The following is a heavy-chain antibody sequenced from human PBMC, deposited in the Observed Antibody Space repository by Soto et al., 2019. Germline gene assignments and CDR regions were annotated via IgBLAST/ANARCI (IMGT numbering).Heavy chain of an antibody. CDR1: GGSISSYY. CDR2: IYYSGST. J-gene: IGHJ4*02. CDR3: ARGFSTTFDY. Sequence: SETLSLTCTVSGGSISSYYWSWIRQPPGKGLEWIGHIYYSGSTNYNPSLKSRVTMSVDTSKNQFSLKLTSVTAADTAVYYCARGFSTTFDYWGQGTLVPVSS. V-gene: IGHV4-59*01. D-gene: IGHD2-2*01.